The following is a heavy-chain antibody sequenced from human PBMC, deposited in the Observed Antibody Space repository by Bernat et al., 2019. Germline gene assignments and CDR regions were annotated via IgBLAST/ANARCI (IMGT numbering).Heavy chain of an antibody. J-gene: IGHJ4*03. CDR2: MNPNSGNT. CDR3: ARGRDSSSRLDY. CDR1: GYTFTSFD. D-gene: IGHD6-13*01. Sequence: QVQLVQSGAEVKKPGASVKVSCKASGYTFTSFDINWVRQAAGQGPEWMGWMNPNSGNTGYAQKFQSRVTMTRDTPTKTAYMELSSLTSEETAVYYCARGRDSSSRLDYWGQGTLLTVSS. V-gene: IGHV1-8*01.